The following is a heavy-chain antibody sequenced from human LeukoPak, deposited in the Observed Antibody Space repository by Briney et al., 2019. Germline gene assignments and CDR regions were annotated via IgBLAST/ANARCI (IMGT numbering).Heavy chain of an antibody. J-gene: IGHJ3*01. CDR2: IYSGGCT. V-gene: IGHV3-66*01. Sequence: GGSLRLSCAASGLAVTNNYMTWVRQAPGKGLEWVSVIYSGGCTSYAASVKGRFTVSRDNAKNTVYLQVNGLKVDDTAVYYCARGTSTGYYRTEAFDLWGQGTLVTVSS. CDR1: GLAVTNNY. CDR3: ARGTSTGYYRTEAFDL. D-gene: IGHD3-22*01.